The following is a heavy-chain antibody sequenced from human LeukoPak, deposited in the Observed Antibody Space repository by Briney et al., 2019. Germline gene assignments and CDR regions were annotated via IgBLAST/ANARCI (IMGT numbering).Heavy chain of an antibody. V-gene: IGHV3-30-3*01. J-gene: IGHJ4*02. D-gene: IGHD2-15*01. CDR1: GFTFSSYA. Sequence: GRSLRLSCAASGFTFSSYAMHWVRQAPGKGLEGGAVISYDGSNKYYADSVKGRFTISRDNSKNTLYLQMNGLRAEDTAVYYCATGKYCSGGSCSWDYWGQGTLVTVSS. CDR3: ATGKYCSGGSCSWDY. CDR2: ISYDGSNK.